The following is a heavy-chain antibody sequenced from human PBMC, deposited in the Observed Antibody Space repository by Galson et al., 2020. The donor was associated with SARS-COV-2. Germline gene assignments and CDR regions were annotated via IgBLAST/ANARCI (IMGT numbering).Heavy chain of an antibody. CDR2: IWYDGSNK. CDR3: ARATYYYDSSGYYPYDD. D-gene: IGHD3-22*01. V-gene: IGHV3-33*01. CDR1: GFTFSSYG. J-gene: IGHJ4*01. Sequence: QLGESLKISCAASGFTFSSYGMHWVRQAPGKGLEWVAVIWYDGSNKYYADSVKGRFTISRDNSKNTLYLQMNSLRAEDTAVYYCARATYYYDSSGYYPYDDWGHGTLVTVSS.